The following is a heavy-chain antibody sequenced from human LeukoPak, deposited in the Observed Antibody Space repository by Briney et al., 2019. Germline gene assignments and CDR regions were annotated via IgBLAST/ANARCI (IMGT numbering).Heavy chain of an antibody. J-gene: IGHJ6*02. D-gene: IGHD6-13*01. V-gene: IGHV3-23*01. CDR3: AKDSYSSSWYWDYYYYGMDV. Sequence: GGSLRLSCAASGFTFSSYWMSWVRQAPGKGLEWVSAISGSGGSTYYADSVKGRFTISRDNSKNTLYLQMNSLRAEDTAVYYCAKDSYSSSWYWDYYYYGMDVWGQGTTVTVSS. CDR1: GFTFSSYW. CDR2: ISGSGGST.